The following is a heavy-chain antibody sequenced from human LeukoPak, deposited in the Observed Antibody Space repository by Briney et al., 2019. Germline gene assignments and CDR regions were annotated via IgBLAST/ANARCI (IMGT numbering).Heavy chain of an antibody. CDR2: INPNSGDT. CDR1: GYTFTAYY. D-gene: IGHD4-23*01. J-gene: IGHJ4*02. V-gene: IGHV1-2*06. CDR3: ACWGGGNQGH. Sequence: ASVKVSCKASGYTFTAYYMHWVRQAPGQGLEWMGRINPNSGDTIYAQNFQGRVTVTRDTSISTAYLELSRLTSDYTAVYYCACWGGGNQGHWGQGTLVTVSS.